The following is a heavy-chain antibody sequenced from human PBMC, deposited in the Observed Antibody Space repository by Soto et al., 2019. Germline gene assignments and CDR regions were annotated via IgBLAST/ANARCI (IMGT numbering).Heavy chain of an antibody. Sequence: GGTLRLSCAASGFTFSSYAMSWVRQAPGKGLEWVSAISGSGGSTNYADSVKGRFTISRDNSKNTLHLQMNSLRAEDTAVYFCAKDIDSSYFDYWGQGIMVTVYS. J-gene: IGHJ4*02. CDR2: ISGSGGST. D-gene: IGHD6-19*01. CDR1: GFTFSSYA. V-gene: IGHV3-23*01. CDR3: AKDIDSSYFDY.